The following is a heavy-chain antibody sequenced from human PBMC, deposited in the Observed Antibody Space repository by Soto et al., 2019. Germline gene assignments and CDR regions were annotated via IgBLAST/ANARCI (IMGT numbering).Heavy chain of an antibody. V-gene: IGHV3-30-3*01. CDR1: GFTFSSYT. Sequence: GGSLRLSCAASGFTFSSYTMHWVRQTPGKGLEWVADISHDGGDKYYADSVKGRFTISRDNSKNTLYLQMNSLRAEDTAVYYCAKASYSSSGYPQHWGQGILVTVSS. D-gene: IGHD6-13*01. J-gene: IGHJ1*01. CDR2: ISHDGGDK. CDR3: AKASYSSSGYPQH.